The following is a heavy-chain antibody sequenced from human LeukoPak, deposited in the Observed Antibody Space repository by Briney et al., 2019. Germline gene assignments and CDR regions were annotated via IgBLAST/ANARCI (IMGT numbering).Heavy chain of an antibody. Sequence: PSETLSLTCTVSGGSISSYYWSWIRQPPGKGLERIGYIYYSGSTNYNPSLKSRVTISVDTSKNQFSLKLSSVTAADTAVYYCARGGPTGTIVNLEGWFDPWGQGTLVTVSS. CDR2: IYYSGST. D-gene: IGHD1-7*01. V-gene: IGHV4-59*01. CDR3: ARGGPTGTIVNLEGWFDP. J-gene: IGHJ5*02. CDR1: GGSISSYY.